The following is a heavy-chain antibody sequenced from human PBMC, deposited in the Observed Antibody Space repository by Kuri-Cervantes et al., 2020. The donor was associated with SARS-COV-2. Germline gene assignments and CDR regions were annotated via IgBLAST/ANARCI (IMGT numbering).Heavy chain of an antibody. Sequence: GGSLRLSCAASGFTFSSYSMNWVRQASGKGLEWVGRVRGKANNYAPAYAASGKGRFTIARDDSKNMAYLQMNSLKTEDTAVYYCTTLIDYWGQGALVTVSS. CDR1: GFTFSSYS. V-gene: IGHV3-73*01. CDR2: VRGKANNYAP. CDR3: TTLIDY. J-gene: IGHJ4*02.